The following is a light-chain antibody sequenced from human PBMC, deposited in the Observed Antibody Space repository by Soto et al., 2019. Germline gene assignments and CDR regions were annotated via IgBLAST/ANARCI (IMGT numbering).Light chain of an antibody. J-gene: IGKJ1*01. CDR3: QQYNNWPPWT. Sequence: ETVMTQSPATLSVSPGERATLSCRASQSVSSKLAWYQQKPGQAPRLLIYSASTRATGIPARFSGSGSETEFTLTISSLQSEDFAVYYCQQYNNWPPWTFGQGTKVEIK. CDR2: SAS. V-gene: IGKV3-15*01. CDR1: QSVSSK.